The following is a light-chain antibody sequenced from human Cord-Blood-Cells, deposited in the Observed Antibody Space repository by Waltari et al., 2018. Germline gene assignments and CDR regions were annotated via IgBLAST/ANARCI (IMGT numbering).Light chain of an antibody. Sequence: DIQMTQSPSSLSASVGDRVTITCHASQDISNYLNWYQQKPGKAPKLLIYDASNLETGVPSRVSGSGAGTDFTFTISSLQPEDIATYYCQQYDNLPYTFGQGTKLEIK. CDR2: DAS. CDR3: QQYDNLPYT. V-gene: IGKV1-33*01. J-gene: IGKJ2*01. CDR1: QDISNY.